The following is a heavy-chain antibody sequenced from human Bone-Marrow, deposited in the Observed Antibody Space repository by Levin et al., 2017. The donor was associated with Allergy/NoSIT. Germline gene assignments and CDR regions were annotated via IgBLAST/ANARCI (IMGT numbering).Heavy chain of an antibody. CDR2: ISSSGSTI. CDR3: ARQPAAHYYDFWSGYHDAFDI. V-gene: IGHV3-48*03. CDR1: GFTFSSYE. J-gene: IGHJ3*02. Sequence: PGGSLRLSCAASGFTFSSYEMNWVRQAPGKGLEWVSYISSSGSTIYYADSVKGRFTISRDNAKNSLYLQMNSLRAEDTAVYYCARQPAAHYYDFWSGYHDAFDIWGQGTMVTVSS. D-gene: IGHD3-3*01.